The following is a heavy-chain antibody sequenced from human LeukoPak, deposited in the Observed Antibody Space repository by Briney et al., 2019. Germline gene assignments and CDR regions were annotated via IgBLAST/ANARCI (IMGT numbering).Heavy chain of an antibody. CDR1: GFTFDDYA. CDR2: ISWNSDIR. J-gene: IGHJ4*02. Sequence: GGSLRLSCAASGFTFDDYAMHWVRQAPGKGLEWVSGISWNSDIRGYADSVKGRFTISRDNAKNSLYLQMNSLRAEDTAVYYCARGEYGSGSYHIDYWGQGTLVTVSS. V-gene: IGHV3-9*01. CDR3: ARGEYGSGSYHIDY. D-gene: IGHD3-10*01.